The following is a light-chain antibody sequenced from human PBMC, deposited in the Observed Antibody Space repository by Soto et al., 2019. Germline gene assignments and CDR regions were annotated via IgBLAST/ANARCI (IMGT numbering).Light chain of an antibody. J-gene: IGLJ2*01. V-gene: IGLV1-44*01. CDR2: ANF. CDR1: DSNIGSNT. Sequence: QAVVTQAPSASGTPVQSVTISCSGSDSNIGSNTVNWYQQLPGMAPKLLIYANFQRSSGAPDRFSASKSGNSASLAISGLQSEDEAHYYCAVWDDGLSGWVFGGGTKLTVL. CDR3: AVWDDGLSGWV.